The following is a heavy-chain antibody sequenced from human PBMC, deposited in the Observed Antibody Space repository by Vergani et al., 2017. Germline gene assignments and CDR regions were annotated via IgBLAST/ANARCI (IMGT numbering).Heavy chain of an antibody. CDR1: GGTFSSYA. CDR3: ARGFGSEYQLLSGYYYYMDV. CDR2: IIPIFGTA. Sequence: QVQLVQSGAEVKKPGSSVKVSCKASGGTFSSYAISWVRQAPGQGLEWIGRIIPIFGTANYAQKFQGRVTITADESTSTAYMELSSLRSEDTAVYYCARGFGSEYQLLSGYYYYMDVWGKGTTVTVSS. J-gene: IGHJ6*03. V-gene: IGHV1-69*15. D-gene: IGHD2-2*01.